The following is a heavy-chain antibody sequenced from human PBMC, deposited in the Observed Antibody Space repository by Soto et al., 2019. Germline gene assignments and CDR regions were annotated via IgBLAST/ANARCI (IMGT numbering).Heavy chain of an antibody. Sequence: GGSLRLSCAASGFTFSNAWMSWVRQAPGKGLEWVGRIKSKTDGGTTDYAAPVKGRFTISRDDSKNTLYLQMNSLKTEDTAVYYCTTVVVLSAIWGDTGAIDFWGQGIMVTVSS. D-gene: IGHD2-2*02. CDR2: IKSKTDGGTT. V-gene: IGHV3-15*01. CDR3: TTVVVLSAIWGDTGAIDF. CDR1: GFTFSNAW. J-gene: IGHJ3*01.